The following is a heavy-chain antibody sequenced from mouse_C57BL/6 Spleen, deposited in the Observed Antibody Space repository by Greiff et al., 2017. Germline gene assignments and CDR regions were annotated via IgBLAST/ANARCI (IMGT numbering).Heavy chain of an antibody. CDR3: ARCYYGSLYYAMDY. CDR2: IYPGDGDT. D-gene: IGHD1-1*01. J-gene: IGHJ4*01. V-gene: IGHV1-82*01. Sequence: VQLQQSGPELVKPGASVKISCKASGYAFSSSWMNWVKQRPGQGLEWIGRIYPGDGDTNYNGKFKGKATLTADKSSSTAYMQHSSMTSEDSAVYFCARCYYGSLYYAMDYWGQGTSVTVSS. CDR1: GYAFSSSW.